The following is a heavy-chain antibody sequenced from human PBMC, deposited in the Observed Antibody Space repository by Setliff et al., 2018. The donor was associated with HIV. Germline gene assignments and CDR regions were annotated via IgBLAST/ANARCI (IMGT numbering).Heavy chain of an antibody. CDR1: GYTFSTYD. D-gene: IGHD5-18*01. J-gene: IGHJ6*02. V-gene: IGHV1-8*01. CDR2: MSPKNNGS. Sequence: ASVKVSCKASGYTFSTYDFNWVRQAAGQGLEWMGWMSPKNNGSGFAQKFQARLTMTWDTSTNTAYMELRSLTSDDTAVYYCARGRYNSRIDVWGQGTTVTVSS. CDR3: ARGRYNSRIDV.